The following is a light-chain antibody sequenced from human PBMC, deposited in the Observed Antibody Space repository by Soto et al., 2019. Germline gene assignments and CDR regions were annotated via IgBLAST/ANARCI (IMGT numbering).Light chain of an antibody. J-gene: IGKJ2*01. Sequence: AIRMTQSPSSFSASTGDRVTITCRASQGISSYLAWYQQKPGKAPKLLIYAASTLRSGVPSRFSGSGSETDFTLTISCLQSEDFATYYCQQYYSYPPTFGQETKLKMK. CDR1: QGISSY. CDR3: QQYYSYPPT. V-gene: IGKV1-8*01. CDR2: AAS.